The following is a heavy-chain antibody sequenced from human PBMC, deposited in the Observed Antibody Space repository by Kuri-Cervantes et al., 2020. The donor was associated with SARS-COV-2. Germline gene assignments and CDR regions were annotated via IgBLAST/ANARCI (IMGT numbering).Heavy chain of an antibody. CDR3: ARGGDYCGGACYVH. CDR2: IYYSGGT. CDR1: GGSFSGYY. V-gene: IGHV4-34*01. D-gene: IGHD2-21*02. Sequence: SKTRSLTGSVYGGSFSGYYWSWIRQPPGKGLEWIGSIYYSGGTYYNPSLKSRVTISVETSKNKFSLKLSSVTAADTAVYYCARGGDYCGGACYVHWGQGTLVTVSS. J-gene: IGHJ4*02.